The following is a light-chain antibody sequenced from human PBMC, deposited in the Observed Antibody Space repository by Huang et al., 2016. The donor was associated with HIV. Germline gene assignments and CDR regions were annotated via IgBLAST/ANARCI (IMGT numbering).Light chain of an antibody. CDR3: QQYKDWPLT. CDR2: DAS. J-gene: IGKJ4*01. CDR1: QNLNSD. Sequence: EIVMTQSPATLSVAPGERVTLSCRASQNLNSDLAWYQQKPGQAPRRLMDDASTRATGFPAGFSGSGSGTEFTLTISSLQSEDFAVYYCQQYKDWPLTFGGGTKLEIK. V-gene: IGKV3-15*01.